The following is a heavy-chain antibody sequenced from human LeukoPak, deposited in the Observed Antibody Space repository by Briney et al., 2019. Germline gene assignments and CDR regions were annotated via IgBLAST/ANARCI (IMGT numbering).Heavy chain of an antibody. D-gene: IGHD5-12*01. CDR1: GFTFSTYE. V-gene: IGHV3-48*03. J-gene: IGHJ4*02. CDR2: ISSSGSTT. CDR3: ARGSGYDIDY. Sequence: GGSLRLSCAASGFTFSTYEMNWVRQAPGKGLEWVSYISSSGSTTYYADSVKGRFTISRDNAKNSLYLQMNSLRAEDTAVYYCARGSGYDIDYWGQGILVTVSS.